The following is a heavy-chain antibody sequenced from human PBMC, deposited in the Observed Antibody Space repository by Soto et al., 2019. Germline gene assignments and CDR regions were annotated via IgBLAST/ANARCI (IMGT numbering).Heavy chain of an antibody. J-gene: IGHJ4*02. CDR3: ARLKAGPDY. Sequence: TSETLSLTCTVSGGSISSSSYYWGWIRQPPGKGLEWIGSIYYSGSTYYNPSLKSRVTIPVDTSKNQFSLKLSSVTAADTAVYYCARLKAGPDYWGQGTLVTVSS. CDR2: IYYSGST. V-gene: IGHV4-39*01. CDR1: GGSISSSSYY.